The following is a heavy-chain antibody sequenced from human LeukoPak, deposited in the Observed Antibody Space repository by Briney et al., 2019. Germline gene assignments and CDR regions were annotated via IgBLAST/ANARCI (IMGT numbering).Heavy chain of an antibody. CDR3: ARVDSLLHYYGSGPLEFDP. Sequence: GGSLRLSCAASGFTFSSYSMNWVRQAPGKGLEWVSYISSSSSTIYYADSVKGRFTISRDNAKNSLYLQMNSLRDEDTAVYYCARVDSLLHYYGSGPLEFDPWGQGTLVTVSS. CDR1: GFTFSSYS. D-gene: IGHD3-10*01. J-gene: IGHJ5*02. V-gene: IGHV3-48*02. CDR2: ISSSSSTI.